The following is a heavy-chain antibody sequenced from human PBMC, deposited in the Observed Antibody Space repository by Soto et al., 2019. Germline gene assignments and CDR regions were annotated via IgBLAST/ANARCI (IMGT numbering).Heavy chain of an antibody. Sequence: RRLSCAASGFTFSDHYMDWVRQAPGKGLEWVGRTRNKANSYTTEYAASVKGRFTISRDDSKNSLYLQMNSLKTEDTAVYYCARAETFSSSWYGDYYYGMDVWGKGTTVTASS. J-gene: IGHJ6*04. CDR2: TRNKANSYTT. V-gene: IGHV3-72*01. CDR1: GFTFSDHY. D-gene: IGHD6-13*01. CDR3: ARAETFSSSWYGDYYYGMDV.